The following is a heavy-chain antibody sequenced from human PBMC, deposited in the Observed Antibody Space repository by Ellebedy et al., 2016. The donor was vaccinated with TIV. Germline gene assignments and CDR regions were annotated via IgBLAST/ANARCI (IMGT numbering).Heavy chain of an antibody. D-gene: IGHD6-19*01. CDR2: ISGSGDTT. CDR3: TKRGVGWAAFDI. Sequence: GESLKISCAASGFTFSSYAMNWVRQAPGKGLEWVSAISGSGDTTYYADSVKGRFTISRANSQDTVHLQMNSLRAEDTAVYYCTKRGVGWAAFDIWGPGTMVTVSS. V-gene: IGHV3-23*01. J-gene: IGHJ3*02. CDR1: GFTFSSYA.